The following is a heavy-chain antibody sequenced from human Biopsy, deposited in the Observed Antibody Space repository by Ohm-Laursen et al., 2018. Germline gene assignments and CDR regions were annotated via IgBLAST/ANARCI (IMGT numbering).Heavy chain of an antibody. CDR1: GFTFSTYE. V-gene: IGHV3-48*03. CDR3: VRLEAGLFDAFDI. J-gene: IGHJ3*02. CDR2: ISHSSGPT. D-gene: IGHD6-19*01. Sequence: SLRLSCSASGFTFSTYEMNWARQAPGKGLEWISFISHSSGPTNYADSVRGRFTISRDNAKNALYLQMNSLRVEDTAFYYCVRLEAGLFDAFDIWGHGTTVTVSS.